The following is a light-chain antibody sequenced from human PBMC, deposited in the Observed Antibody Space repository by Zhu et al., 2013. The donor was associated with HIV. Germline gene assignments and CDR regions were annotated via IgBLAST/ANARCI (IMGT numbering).Light chain of an antibody. J-gene: IGLJ2*01. CDR3: TTWDDSLNGVL. CDR2: RNN. Sequence: QSVLTQPPSASGTPGQRVTISCSGSSSNIGSNYVYWYQQFPGTAPKLLIYRNNQRPSGVPDRFSGSTSGTSASLAISGLRSEDEADYYCTTWDDSLNGVLFGGGTKLTVL. CDR1: SSNIGSNY. V-gene: IGLV1-47*01.